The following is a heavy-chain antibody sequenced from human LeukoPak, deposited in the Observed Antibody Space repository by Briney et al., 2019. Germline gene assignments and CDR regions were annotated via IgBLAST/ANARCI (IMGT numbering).Heavy chain of an antibody. CDR2: INPNSGGT. CDR1: GYSFTSYW. CDR3: ARADDFWSGLANTLGY. J-gene: IGHJ4*02. D-gene: IGHD3-3*01. V-gene: IGHV1-2*02. Sequence: GESLKISCKGSGYSFTSYWIGWVRQAPGQGLEWMGWINPNSGGTNYAQKFQGRVTMTRDTSISTAYMELSRLRSDDTAVYYCARADDFWSGLANTLGYWGQGTLVTVSS.